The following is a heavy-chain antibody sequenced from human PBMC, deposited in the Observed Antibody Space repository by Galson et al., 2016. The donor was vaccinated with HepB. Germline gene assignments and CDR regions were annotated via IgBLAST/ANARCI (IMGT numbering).Heavy chain of an antibody. CDR1: GFTFSTYP. J-gene: IGHJ6*03. CDR2: ISGRSSYI. V-gene: IGHV3-21*01. CDR3: ARVSPVDYYYYMDV. Sequence: SLRLSCAASGFTFSTYPMGWVRQAPGKGLEWVSSISGRSSYIYYADSVEGRFTVSRDNAKNSLYLQMNSLRAEDTAVYYCARVSPVDYYYYMDVWGRGTTVTVS.